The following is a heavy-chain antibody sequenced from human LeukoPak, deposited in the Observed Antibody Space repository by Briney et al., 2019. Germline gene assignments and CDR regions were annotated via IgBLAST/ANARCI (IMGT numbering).Heavy chain of an antibody. CDR3: AKVKTVLRFLEH. CDR2: IRYDGSNK. J-gene: IGHJ3*01. D-gene: IGHD3-3*01. V-gene: IGHV3-30*02. CDR1: GFTFSSYG. Sequence: PGGSLRLSCAASGFTFSSYGMHWVRQAPGKGLEWVAFIRYDGSNKYYADSVKGRFTLSRDNSKNTLYLQMNSLRAEDTAVYYCAKVKTVLRFLEHWGQGTMVTVSS.